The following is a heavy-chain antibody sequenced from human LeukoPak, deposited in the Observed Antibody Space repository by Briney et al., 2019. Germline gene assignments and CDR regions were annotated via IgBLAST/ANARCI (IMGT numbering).Heavy chain of an antibody. V-gene: IGHV1-2*02. CDR2: INPNSGGT. D-gene: IGHD3-3*01. J-gene: IGHJ4*02. Sequence: ASVKVSCKASGYTLTGYYMHWVRQVPGQGLEWMGWINPNSGGTNYAQKFQGRVTMTRDTSISTAYMELSRLRSDDTAVYYCARAPPPITIFGVGGEFDYWGQGTLVTVSS. CDR1: GYTLTGYY. CDR3: ARAPPPITIFGVGGEFDY.